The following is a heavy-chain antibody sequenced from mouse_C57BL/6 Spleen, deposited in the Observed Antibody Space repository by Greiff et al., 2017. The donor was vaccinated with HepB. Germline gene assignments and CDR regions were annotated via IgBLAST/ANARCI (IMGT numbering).Heavy chain of an antibody. J-gene: IGHJ4*01. CDR1: GYTFTSYW. CDR2: IDPSDSYT. D-gene: IGHD2-5*01. V-gene: IGHV1-59*01. CDR3: ARNSNYVDYAMDY. Sequence: QVQLQQPGAELVRPGTSVKLSCKASGYTFTSYWMHWVKQRPGQGLEWIGVIDPSDSYTNYNQKFKGKATLTVDTSSSTAYMQISSLTSEDSAVYYCARNSNYVDYAMDYWGQGTSVTVSS.